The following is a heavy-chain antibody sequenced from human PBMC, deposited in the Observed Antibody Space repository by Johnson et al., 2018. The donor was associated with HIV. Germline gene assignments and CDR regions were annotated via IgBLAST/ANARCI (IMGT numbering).Heavy chain of an antibody. CDR2: IATTGDT. Sequence: EVQLVESGGGLVQPGGSLRLSCAASGFTFINYDMHWVRQPTGKRLEWVSGIATTGDTYYAGSVKGRFTISRENAKNSLYLQLNSLRAGDTALYYCARGSYDGDAFDIWGQGTMVTVSS. V-gene: IGHV3-13*01. CDR3: ARGSYDGDAFDI. D-gene: IGHD1-26*01. CDR1: GFTFINYD. J-gene: IGHJ3*02.